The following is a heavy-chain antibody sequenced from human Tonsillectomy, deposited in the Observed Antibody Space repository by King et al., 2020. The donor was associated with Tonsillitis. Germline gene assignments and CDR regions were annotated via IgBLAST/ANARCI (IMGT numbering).Heavy chain of an antibody. J-gene: IGHJ4*02. CDR2: ISTGSIYI. V-gene: IGHV3-21*01. D-gene: IGHD2-21*02. Sequence: VQLVESGGGLVKPGGSLGLSCAASGFTFSSYSMNWVRQAPGKGLEWVSSISTGSIYIYYADSVKGRFTISRDNAKNSLYLQMNSLRAEDTAVYYCARCSHPDCCDLHFSYYFDYWGQGTLVTVSS. CDR1: GFTFSSYS. CDR3: ARCSHPDCCDLHFSYYFDY.